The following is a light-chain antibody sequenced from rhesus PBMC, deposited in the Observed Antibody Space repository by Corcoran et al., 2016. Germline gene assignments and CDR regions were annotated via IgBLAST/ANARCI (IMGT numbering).Light chain of an antibody. CDR1: QSVSSS. CDR3: QQYSNWPLT. Sequence: EIVMTQSPATLSLSPGERATLSCRASQSVSSSLAWYQQKLGQAPRLLIYGAFSRATGITDRFSCSGSGTELTLTISSLEPEDFAVYYCQQYSNWPLTFGGGTKVEIK. J-gene: IGKJ4*01. CDR2: GAF. V-gene: IGKV3-42*03.